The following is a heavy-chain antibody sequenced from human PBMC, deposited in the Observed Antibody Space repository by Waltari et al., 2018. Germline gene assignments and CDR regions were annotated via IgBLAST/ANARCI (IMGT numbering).Heavy chain of an antibody. V-gene: IGHV1-2*02. Sequence: QVQLVQSGAEVKKPGASVKVSCKASGYTFTGHDMHWVRQAPGQGLEWMGWINPNSGGTNYAQKFQGRVTMTRDTSISTAYMELSRLRSDDTAVYYCARGSGSYFYYYYYMDVWGKGTTVTVSS. CDR2: INPNSGGT. J-gene: IGHJ6*03. D-gene: IGHD3-10*01. CDR1: GYTFTGHD. CDR3: ARGSGSYFYYYYYMDV.